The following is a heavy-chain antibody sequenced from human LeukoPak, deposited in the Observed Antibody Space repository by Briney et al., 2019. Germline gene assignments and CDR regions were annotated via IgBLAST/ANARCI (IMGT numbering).Heavy chain of an antibody. Sequence: GGSLRLSCAASGFTFSNYWMSWVRQAPERGLEWVANIKQDGSERYYVDSVKGRFTVSRDNAKNSLYLQMNSLRAEDTAVYSCARDGVSGYTTSWYDYWGQGTLVTVSS. J-gene: IGHJ4*02. CDR3: ARDGVSGYTTSWYDY. D-gene: IGHD6-13*01. V-gene: IGHV3-7*01. CDR2: IKQDGSER. CDR1: GFTFSNYW.